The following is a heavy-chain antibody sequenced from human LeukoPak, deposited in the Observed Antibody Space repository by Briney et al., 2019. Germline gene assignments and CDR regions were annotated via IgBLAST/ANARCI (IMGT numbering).Heavy chain of an antibody. Sequence: GGSLRLSCAASGFTFSNYNMNWFRQAPGKGLEWVSYISDTGFSIYYADSVKGRFTISRDNAKNSLSLQMNSLRTEDTALYYCARDTRLGYCRSTSCYASWFDPWGQGTLVTVSS. J-gene: IGHJ5*02. V-gene: IGHV3-48*01. CDR3: ARDTRLGYCRSTSCYASWFDP. D-gene: IGHD2-2*01. CDR1: GFTFSNYN. CDR2: ISDTGFSI.